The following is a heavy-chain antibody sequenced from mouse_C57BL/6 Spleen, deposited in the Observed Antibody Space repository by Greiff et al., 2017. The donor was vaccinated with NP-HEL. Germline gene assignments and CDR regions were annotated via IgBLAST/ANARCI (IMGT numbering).Heavy chain of an antibody. CDR1: GFSLTSYG. Sequence: QVQLQQSGPGLVQPSQSLSITCTVSGFSLTSYGVHWVRQSPGKGLEWLGVIWSGGSTDYYAAFISRLSISKDNSKSQVFFKMNSLQADDTAIYYCARNSPATVVGAMDYWGQGTSVTVSS. CDR2: IWSGGST. CDR3: ARNSPATVVGAMDY. J-gene: IGHJ4*01. D-gene: IGHD1-1*01. V-gene: IGHV2-2*01.